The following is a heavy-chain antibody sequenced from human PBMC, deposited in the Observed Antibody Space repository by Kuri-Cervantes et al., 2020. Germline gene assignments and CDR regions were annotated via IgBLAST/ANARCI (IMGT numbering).Heavy chain of an antibody. Sequence: GGSLRLSCATSEFIFNDYDMVWVRQAQGKGLEWVSSISGYGGSRDYSNSVKGRFTISRDNSKNNLFLQMNYLRVEDTAVYYCAKGAHFDYWGPGTLVTVSS. CDR3: AKGAHFDY. V-gene: IGHV3-23*01. CDR2: ISGYGGSR. CDR1: EFIFNDYD. J-gene: IGHJ4*02. D-gene: IGHD3-16*01.